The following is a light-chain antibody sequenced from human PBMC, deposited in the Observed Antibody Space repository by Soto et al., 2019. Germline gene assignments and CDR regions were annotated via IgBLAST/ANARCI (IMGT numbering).Light chain of an antibody. V-gene: IGKV1-5*01. Sequence: DIPMTQYPSTLSASVGDRVTITCRARQSISSWLDWYQQKPGKAPKLLIYDASSLESGVPSRFSGSGSGTEFTLTISSLQPDDFATYYGQQYNSYSRTFGQGTKVEIK. CDR3: QQYNSYSRT. CDR1: QSISSW. J-gene: IGKJ1*01. CDR2: DAS.